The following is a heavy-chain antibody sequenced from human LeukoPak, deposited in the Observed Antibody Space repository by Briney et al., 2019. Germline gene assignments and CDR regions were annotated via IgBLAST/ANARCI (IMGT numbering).Heavy chain of an antibody. D-gene: IGHD3-10*01. Sequence: KSSETLSFTCTVSGGSISSYYWSWIRQPPGKGLEWIGYIYYSGSTNYNPSLKSRVTISVDTSKNQFSLKLSSVTAADTAVYYCARDPFYGSGSPGWFDPWGQGTLVTVSS. CDR3: ARDPFYGSGSPGWFDP. V-gene: IGHV4-59*01. CDR2: IYYSGST. J-gene: IGHJ5*02. CDR1: GGSISSYY.